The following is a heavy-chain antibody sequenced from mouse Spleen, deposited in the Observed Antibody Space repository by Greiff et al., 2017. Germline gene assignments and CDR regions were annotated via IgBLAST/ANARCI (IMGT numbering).Heavy chain of an antibody. J-gene: IGHJ2*01. CDR3: ARSTTVTLFDY. V-gene: IGHV1-42*01. Sequence: VQLQQSGPELVKPGASVKISCKASGYSFTGYYMNWVKQSPEKSLEWIGEINPSTGGTTYNQKFKAKATLTVDKSSSTAYMQLKSLTSEDSAVYYCARSTTVTLFDYWGQGTTLTVSS. D-gene: IGHD2-13*01. CDR1: GYSFTGYY. CDR2: INPSTGGT.